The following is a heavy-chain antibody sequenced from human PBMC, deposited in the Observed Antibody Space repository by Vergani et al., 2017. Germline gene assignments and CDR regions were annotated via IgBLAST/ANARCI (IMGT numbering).Heavy chain of an antibody. V-gene: IGHV1-69*02. CDR1: GGTFSSYT. CDR3: ARTYYYDSSGYWDDY. D-gene: IGHD3-22*01. CDR2: IIPILGIA. J-gene: IGHJ4*02. Sequence: QVQLVQSGAEVKKPGSSVKVSCKASGGTFSSYTISWVRLAPGQGLEWMGRIIPILGIANYAQKFQGRVTITADKSTSTAYMELSSLRSEDTAVYYCARTYYYDSSGYWDDYWGQGTLVTVSS.